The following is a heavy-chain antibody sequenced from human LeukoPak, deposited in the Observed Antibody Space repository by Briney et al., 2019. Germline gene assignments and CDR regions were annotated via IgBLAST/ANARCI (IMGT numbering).Heavy chain of an antibody. D-gene: IGHD1-7*01. CDR3: ARSPSTIGWNWGYYFDF. CDR1: GVAISDYF. CDR2: ISTTGST. Sequence: SETLSLTCSVSGVAISDYFRSWIRQPAGRDLEWIGRISTTGSTYFNPSLQSRVRMSVDSSKTHFSLRLSSVTAADTAVYYCARSPSTIGWNWGYYFDFWGQGNLVTVSS. J-gene: IGHJ4*02. V-gene: IGHV4-4*07.